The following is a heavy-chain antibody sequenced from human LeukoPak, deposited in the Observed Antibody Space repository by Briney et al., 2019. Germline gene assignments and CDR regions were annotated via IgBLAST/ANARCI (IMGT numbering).Heavy chain of an antibody. CDR1: GGSISSYY. CDR3: ARDGDGYFDY. CDR2: IYYSGST. Sequence: PSETLSLTCTVSGGSISSYYWSWIRQPPGKGLEWIGYIYYSGSTNYNPSLKSRVTISVDTSKNQFSPKLSSVTAADTAVYYCARDGDGYFDYWGQGTLVTVSS. D-gene: IGHD3-10*01. V-gene: IGHV4-59*01. J-gene: IGHJ4*02.